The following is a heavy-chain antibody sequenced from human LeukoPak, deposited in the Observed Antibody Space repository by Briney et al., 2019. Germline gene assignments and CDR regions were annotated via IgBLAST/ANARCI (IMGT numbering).Heavy chain of an antibody. D-gene: IGHD1-26*01. CDR3: ARVIGWDEPFDL. V-gene: IGHV3-74*01. CDR1: GFTFSSYA. Sequence: PGGSLRLSCAASGFTFSSYAMSWVRQAPGKGLVWVSRINTDGSSTNYADSVRGRFTVSRDNAKNTLYLQMNSLRVEDTAVYYCARVIGWDEPFDLWGHGTLVTVSS. J-gene: IGHJ3*01. CDR2: INTDGSST.